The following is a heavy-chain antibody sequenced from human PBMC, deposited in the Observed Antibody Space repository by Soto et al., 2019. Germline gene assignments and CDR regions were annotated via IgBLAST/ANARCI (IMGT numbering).Heavy chain of an antibody. J-gene: IGHJ3*02. D-gene: IGHD2-2*01. CDR1: GFTFSDHY. Sequence: EVELVESGGGLVQPGESLRLSCGVSGFTFSDHYMDWVRQLPGKGLGWLARSRDKAHIHTTEYVASVRDRFNISREDPKKSLYLQVNSLKIEYTAVYYCVRGCHGFDMWGRGTMVTVSS. V-gene: IGHV3-72*01. CDR3: VRGCHGFDM. CDR2: SRDKAHIHTT.